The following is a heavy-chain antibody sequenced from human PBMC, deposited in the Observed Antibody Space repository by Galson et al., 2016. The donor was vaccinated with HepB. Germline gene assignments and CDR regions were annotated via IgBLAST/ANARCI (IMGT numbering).Heavy chain of an antibody. CDR2: ISHDAGNH. V-gene: IGHV3-30*14. J-gene: IGHJ6*02. D-gene: IGHD3-3*01. Sequence: SLRLSCAASGFTFSSHSMHWARQAPGKGLEWVADISHDAGNHFYADSVKGRFTLSRDNSKNTLYLQMNRLKPDDTAVYFCARGLRWSGFFKIYFYYGMDVWGQGTTVTVSS. CDR3: ARGLRWSGFFKIYFYYGMDV. CDR1: GFTFSSHS.